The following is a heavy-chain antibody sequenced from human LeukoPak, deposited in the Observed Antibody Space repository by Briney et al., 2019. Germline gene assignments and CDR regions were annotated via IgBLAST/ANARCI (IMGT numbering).Heavy chain of an antibody. CDR2: INPSDGST. V-gene: IGHV1-46*01. D-gene: IGHD3-10*01. CDR1: GYTFTSYY. CDR3: TRAKLGDPVAFDI. J-gene: IGHJ3*02. Sequence: ASVKVSCKASGYTFTSYYMQWVRQAPGQGLVWMGIINPSDGSTYYAQEFQGRVTMTRDTSTSTVYMEVSSLRSEDTAVYYCTRAKLGDPVAFDIWGQGTTVTVSS.